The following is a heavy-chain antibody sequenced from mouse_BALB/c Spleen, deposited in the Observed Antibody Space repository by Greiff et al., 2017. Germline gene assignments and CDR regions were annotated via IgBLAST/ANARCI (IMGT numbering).Heavy chain of an antibody. CDR2: ISSGGST. V-gene: IGHV5-6-5*01. CDR1: GFTFSSYA. CDR3: ARGYDGYSHAMDY. Sequence: DVQLQESGGGLVKPGGSLKLSCAASGFTFSSYAMSWVRQTPEKMLEWVASISSGGSTYYPDSVKGRFTISRDNARNILYLQMSSLRSEDTAMYYCARGYDGYSHAMDYWGQGTSVTVSS. D-gene: IGHD2-3*01. J-gene: IGHJ4*01.